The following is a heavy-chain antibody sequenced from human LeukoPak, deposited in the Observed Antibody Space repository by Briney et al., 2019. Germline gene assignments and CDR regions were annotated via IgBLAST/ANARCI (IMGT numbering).Heavy chain of an antibody. CDR3: ARGGLLWFGELLPLDY. V-gene: IGHV1-2*02. CDR2: INPNSGGT. CDR1: GYTFTGYY. J-gene: IGHJ4*02. Sequence: ASVKVSCKASGYTFTGYYMHWVRQAPGQGLEWMGWINPNSGGTNYAQKFQGRVTMTRNTSISTAYMELSSLRSEDTAVYYCARGGLLWFGELLPLDYWGQGTLVTVSS. D-gene: IGHD3-10*01.